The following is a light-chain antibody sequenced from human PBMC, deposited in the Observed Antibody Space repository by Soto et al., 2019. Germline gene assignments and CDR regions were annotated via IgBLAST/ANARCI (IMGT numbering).Light chain of an antibody. Sequence: EIVMTQSPATLSVSPGERATLSCRASQSVSSKLAWYQQKPGQAPRLLIYGASNRATGIPARFSGSGSGTEFTLTISSLQSEDFAVYYCQQYNNWWTFGQGTKVEIK. CDR3: QQYNNWWT. CDR1: QSVSSK. V-gene: IGKV3-15*01. CDR2: GAS. J-gene: IGKJ1*01.